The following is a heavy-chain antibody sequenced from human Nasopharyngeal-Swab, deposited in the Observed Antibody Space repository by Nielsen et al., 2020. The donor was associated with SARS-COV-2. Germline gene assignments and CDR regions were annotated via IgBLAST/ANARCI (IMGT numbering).Heavy chain of an antibody. J-gene: IGHJ3*02. Sequence: GESLKISCAVSGITFSRFAIHWVRQAPGKGLEWVAAVSSDGSDEVFSDAVKGRLSIPRDNSKNTLSLQLNSLRPEDTAVYFCAIEGFHIWGQGTVVTVSS. CDR1: GITFSRFA. V-gene: IGHV3-30*03. CDR3: AIEGFHI. CDR2: VSSDGSDE.